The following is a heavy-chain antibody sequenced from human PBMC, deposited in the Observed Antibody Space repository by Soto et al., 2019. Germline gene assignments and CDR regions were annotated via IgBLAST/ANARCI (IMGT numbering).Heavy chain of an antibody. V-gene: IGHV3-23*01. CDR2: ISGSGDST. J-gene: IGHJ4*02. Sequence: EVQLLESGGGLVQPGGSLRLSCAASGFSFSSYAMNWVRQAPGKGLEWVSVISGSGDSTYYADSVKGRFTISRDNSKNTLYRQMNSLRSEDTAVYYCAKRATGTYFDYWGQGTVVTVSS. CDR1: GFSFSSYA. CDR3: AKRATGTYFDY. D-gene: IGHD1-1*01.